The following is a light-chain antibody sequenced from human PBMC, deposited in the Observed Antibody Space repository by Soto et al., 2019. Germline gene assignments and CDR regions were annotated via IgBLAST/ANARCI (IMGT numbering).Light chain of an antibody. CDR2: DAS. J-gene: IGKJ4*01. CDR1: QSVSSY. CDR3: QQRMDWPLT. V-gene: IGKV3-11*01. Sequence: EIVLTQSPATLSLSPGERATLSCRASQSVSSYLVWFQQKPGQAPRLLIYDASTRATGIPARFSGGGSGTDFTLTISSLEPEDFAVYYCQQRMDWPLTFGGGTKVETK.